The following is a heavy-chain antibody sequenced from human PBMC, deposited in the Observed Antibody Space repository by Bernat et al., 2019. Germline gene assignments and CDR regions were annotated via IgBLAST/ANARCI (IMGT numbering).Heavy chain of an antibody. CDR1: GDSISSSYW. J-gene: IGHJ6*03. D-gene: IGHD4-17*01. Sequence: QVQLQESGPGLVKPSGTLSLTCAVSGDSISSSYWWSWVRQPPGKGLEWIGEINHSGSTNYNPSLKSRVTISVDTSKNQFSLKLSSVTAADTAVYYCARTRTTVTPTRGYYYYMDVWGKGTTVTVSS. CDR3: ARTRTTVTPTRGYYYYMDV. CDR2: INHSGST. V-gene: IGHV4-4*02.